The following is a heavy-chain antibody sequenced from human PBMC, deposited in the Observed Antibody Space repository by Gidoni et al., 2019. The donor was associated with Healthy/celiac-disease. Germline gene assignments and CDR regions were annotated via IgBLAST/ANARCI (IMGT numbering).Heavy chain of an antibody. CDR2: ISSNGGST. D-gene: IGHD4-17*01. CDR3: ARLYGADDY. Sequence: EVQLVASGGGLVQPGGSLRLPCAASGFTFSSYAMHWVRQGPGKGLEYVSAISSNGGSTYYANSVKGRFTISRDNAKNTLYLQRGGLRAEDMAVYDWARLYGADDYWGQGTLVTVSS. V-gene: IGHV3-64*01. J-gene: IGHJ4*02. CDR1: GFTFSSYA.